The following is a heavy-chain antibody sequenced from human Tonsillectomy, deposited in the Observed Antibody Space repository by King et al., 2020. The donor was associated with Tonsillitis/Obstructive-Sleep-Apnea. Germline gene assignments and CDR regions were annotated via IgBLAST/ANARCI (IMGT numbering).Heavy chain of an antibody. CDR2: ISAYNGNT. J-gene: IGHJ6*03. CDR1: GYTFTSYG. CDR3: ARKGGGPTRHYYCYMDV. V-gene: IGHV1-18*01. Sequence: VQLVESGAEVKKPGASVKVSCKASGYTFTSYGISWVRQAPGQGLEWMGWISAYNGNTNYAQKLQGRVTMTTDTSTSTAYMELRSLRSDDTAVYYCARKGGGPTRHYYCYMDVWGKGTTVTVSS. D-gene: IGHD1-26*01.